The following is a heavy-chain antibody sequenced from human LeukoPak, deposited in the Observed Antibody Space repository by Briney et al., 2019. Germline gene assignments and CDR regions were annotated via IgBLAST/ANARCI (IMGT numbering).Heavy chain of an antibody. CDR2: IIPILGIA. V-gene: IGHV1-69*04. CDR3: AREWELLGPFLWYFDY. J-gene: IGHJ4*02. CDR1: GYTFTGYY. D-gene: IGHD1-26*01. Sequence: GASVKVSCKASGYTFTGYYIHWVRQAPGQGLEWMGRIIPILGIANYAQKFQGRVTITADKSTSTAYMELSSLRSEDTAVYYCAREWELLGPFLWYFDYWGQGTLVTVSS.